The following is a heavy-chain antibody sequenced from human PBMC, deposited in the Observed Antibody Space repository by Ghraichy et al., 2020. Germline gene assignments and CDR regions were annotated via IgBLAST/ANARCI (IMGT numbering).Heavy chain of an antibody. CDR1: GFTFSSYG. V-gene: IGHV3-33*01. CDR2: IWYDGSNK. J-gene: IGHJ3*02. Sequence: GGSLRLSCAASGFTFSSYGMHWVRQAPGKGLEWVAVIWYDGSNKYYADSVKGRFTISRDNSKNTLYLQMNSLRAEDTAVYYCASLCSSTSCSLFDIWGQGTMVTVSS. CDR3: ASLCSSTSCSLFDI. D-gene: IGHD2-2*01.